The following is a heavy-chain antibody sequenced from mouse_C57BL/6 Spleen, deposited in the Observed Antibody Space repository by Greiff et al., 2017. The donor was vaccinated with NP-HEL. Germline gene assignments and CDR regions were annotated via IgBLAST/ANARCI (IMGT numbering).Heavy chain of an antibody. Sequence: VQRVESGAELVRPGTSVKVSCKASGYAFTNYLIEWVKQRPGQGLEWIGVINPGSGGTNYNEKFKGKATLTADKSSSTAYLPLSSLTSEDAAVYFCARRNGYAMDYWGQGTSVTVSA. V-gene: IGHV1-54*01. CDR2: INPGSGGT. J-gene: IGHJ4*01. CDR1: GYAFTNYL. CDR3: ARRNGYAMDY.